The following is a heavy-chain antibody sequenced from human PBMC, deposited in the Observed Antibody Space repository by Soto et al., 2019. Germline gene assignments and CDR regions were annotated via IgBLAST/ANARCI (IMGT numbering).Heavy chain of an antibody. CDR1: GGTFRRHS. CDR2: IIPIFDAT. Sequence: QVQMVQSGAEVKKPGSSARVSCKVSGGTFRRHSISWVRQAPGQGLEWMGGIIPIFDATQYAQKFQGRLTITADESTTTFHMDLSGMRPEDTVIYYCARDLTSVSGSWGQGTLVTVS. V-gene: IGHV1-69*01. J-gene: IGHJ4*02. CDR3: ARDLTSVSGS. D-gene: IGHD6-25*01.